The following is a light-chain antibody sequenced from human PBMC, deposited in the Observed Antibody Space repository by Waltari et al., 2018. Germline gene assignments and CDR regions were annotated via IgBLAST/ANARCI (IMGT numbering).Light chain of an antibody. V-gene: IGKV2-28*01. CDR2: LGS. J-gene: IGKJ1*01. Sequence: DIVMTQSPLSLPVTPGEPASISCRSSQSLLHSHGHNALDWYLWTAGQSPQLLIYLGSNRASGVPDRFSGSGSGTDFTLNLGRVEAEDVGVYYSMEALQTPFGQGTKVEIK. CDR3: MEALQTP. CDR1: QSLLHSHGHNA.